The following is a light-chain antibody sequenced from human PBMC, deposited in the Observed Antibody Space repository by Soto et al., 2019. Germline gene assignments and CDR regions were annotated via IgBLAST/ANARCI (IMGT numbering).Light chain of an antibody. Sequence: VLTQPPSVSAAPGQKVTISCPGRSFNIGNNYVSWYQQLPGTAPKLLIYDNDRRPSGIPDRFSCSKSGTSATLGITGLETGDEAHYYCGTWDSSLSAYVFGTGTKVPVL. CDR1: SFNIGNNY. V-gene: IGLV1-51*01. CDR3: GTWDSSLSAYV. J-gene: IGLJ1*01. CDR2: DND.